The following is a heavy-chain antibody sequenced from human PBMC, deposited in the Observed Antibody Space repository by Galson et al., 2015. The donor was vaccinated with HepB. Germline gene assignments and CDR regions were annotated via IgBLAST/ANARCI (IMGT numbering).Heavy chain of an antibody. J-gene: IGHJ6*03. CDR2: IIPIFGTA. Sequence: SVKVSCKASGGTFSSYAISWVRQAPGQGLEWMGGIIPIFGTANYAQKFQGRVTITADESTSTAYMELSSLRSEDTAVYYCARDPPPPLGYCSSTSCYPTPMDVWGKGTTVTVSS. V-gene: IGHV1-69*13. CDR1: GGTFSSYA. CDR3: ARDPPPPLGYCSSTSCYPTPMDV. D-gene: IGHD2-2*01.